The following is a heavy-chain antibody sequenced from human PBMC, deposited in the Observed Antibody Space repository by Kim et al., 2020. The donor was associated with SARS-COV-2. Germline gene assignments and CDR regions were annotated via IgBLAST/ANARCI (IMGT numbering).Heavy chain of an antibody. Sequence: GEALKISCKGSGYSFTSYWISWVRQMPGKGLEWMGRIDPSDSYTNYSPSFQGHVTISADKSISTAYLQWSSLKASDTAMYYCARCSGGSCYSIGYWGQGTLVTVSS. V-gene: IGHV5-10-1*01. D-gene: IGHD2-15*01. CDR1: GYSFTSYW. CDR2: IDPSDSYT. CDR3: ARCSGGSCYSIGY. J-gene: IGHJ4*02.